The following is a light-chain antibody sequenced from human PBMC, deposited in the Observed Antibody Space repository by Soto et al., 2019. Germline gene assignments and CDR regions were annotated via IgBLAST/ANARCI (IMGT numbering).Light chain of an antibody. J-gene: IGLJ1*01. Sequence: QSALTQPASVSGSPGQSITISCTGTSSDIGMYKFVSWFQQHPGKAPKFVIYEGTKRPSGVSNRFSGSKSGNTASLTVSGLQAEDEADYYCSSYAGSSNVFGTGTKLTVL. CDR3: SSYAGSSNV. CDR2: EGT. V-gene: IGLV2-14*02. CDR1: SSDIGMYKF.